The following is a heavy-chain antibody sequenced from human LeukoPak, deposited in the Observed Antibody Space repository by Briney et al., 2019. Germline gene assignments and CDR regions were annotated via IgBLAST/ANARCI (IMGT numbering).Heavy chain of an antibody. J-gene: IGHJ3*02. D-gene: IGHD6-19*01. CDR1: GYTFTSYD. CDR2: INPNSGNT. V-gene: IGHV1-8*03. Sequence: ASVKVSCKASGYTFTSYDINWMRQATGHGLEWMGWINPNSGNTGYAQKFQGRVTITRNTSISTAYMELSSLRSEDTAVYYCARGHSSGWYIAFDIWGQGTMVTVSS. CDR3: ARGHSSGWYIAFDI.